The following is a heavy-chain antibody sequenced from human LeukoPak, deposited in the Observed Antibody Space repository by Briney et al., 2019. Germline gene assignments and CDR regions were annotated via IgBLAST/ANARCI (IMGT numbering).Heavy chain of an antibody. V-gene: IGHV3-23*01. Sequence: GGSLRLSCAASGFTFSSYAMSWVRQAPGKGLEWVSAISGSGGSTYYADSVKGRYTISRDNSKNTLYLQMNSLRAEDTAVYYCAKRTTPNSGSYYNWFDPWGQGTLVTVSS. CDR1: GFTFSSYA. CDR2: ISGSGGST. CDR3: AKRTTPNSGSYYNWFDP. J-gene: IGHJ5*02. D-gene: IGHD1-26*01.